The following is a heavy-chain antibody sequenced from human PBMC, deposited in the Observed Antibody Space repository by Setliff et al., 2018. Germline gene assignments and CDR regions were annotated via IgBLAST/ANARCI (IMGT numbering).Heavy chain of an antibody. CDR1: GFTISGYA. CDR3: VRDPGGGFPSYYGMDV. J-gene: IGHJ6*02. V-gene: IGHV3-48*03. D-gene: IGHD2-15*01. CDR2: ISSSAITT. Sequence: GESLKISCVGSGFTISGYAMTWVRQAPGKGLEWISYISSSAITTYYADSVKGRFTISRDNAKNSLYLQMNSLRAEDTAVYYCVRDPGGGFPSYYGMDVWGQGTTVTVSS.